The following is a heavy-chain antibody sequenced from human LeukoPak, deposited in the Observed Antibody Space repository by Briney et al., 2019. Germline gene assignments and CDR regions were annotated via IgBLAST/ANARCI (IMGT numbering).Heavy chain of an antibody. Sequence: GGSLSLSCAASGFTFDNYAMTWVRQGPGKGLEWVAFIRYDGSNKYYADSVKGRFTISRDNSKNTLYLQMNSLRAEDTAVYYCAKIYDILPWCPEWWGQGTLVTVSS. CDR2: IRYDGSNK. V-gene: IGHV3-30*02. CDR1: GFTFDNYA. D-gene: IGHD3-9*01. CDR3: AKIYDILPWCPEW. J-gene: IGHJ4*02.